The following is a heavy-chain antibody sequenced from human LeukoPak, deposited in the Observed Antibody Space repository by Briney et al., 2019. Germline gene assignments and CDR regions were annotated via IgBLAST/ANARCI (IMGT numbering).Heavy chain of an antibody. Sequence: PGGSLRLSCAASGFTFSSYAMSWVRQAPGKGLEWASAISGSGGSTYYADSVKGRFTISRDNSKNTLYLQMNSMRAEDTAVYYCAKGRYRSSWYKDYYYYMDVWGKGTTVTVSS. D-gene: IGHD6-13*01. V-gene: IGHV3-23*01. CDR2: ISGSGGST. J-gene: IGHJ6*03. CDR3: AKGRYRSSWYKDYYYYMDV. CDR1: GFTFSSYA.